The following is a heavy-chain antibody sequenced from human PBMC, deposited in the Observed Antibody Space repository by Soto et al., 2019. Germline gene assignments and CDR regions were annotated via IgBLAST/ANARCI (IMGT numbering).Heavy chain of an antibody. CDR1: GDTFSSYA. CDR2: IIPIFGTA. Sequence: QVQLVQSGAEVKKPGSSVKVSCKASGDTFSSYAISWVRQAPGQGLEWMGGIIPIFGTANYAQKFQGRVTITAEESTSTAYMELSSQRSEDTAVYYCARNRGYGGNSGPYYFDYWGQGTLVTVSS. D-gene: IGHD4-17*01. J-gene: IGHJ4*02. V-gene: IGHV1-69*12. CDR3: ARNRGYGGNSGPYYFDY.